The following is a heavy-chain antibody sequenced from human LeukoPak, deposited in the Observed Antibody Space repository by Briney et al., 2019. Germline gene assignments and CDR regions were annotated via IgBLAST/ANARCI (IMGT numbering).Heavy chain of an antibody. J-gene: IGHJ3*02. CDR3: ARCGASSKNAFDI. D-gene: IGHD6-13*01. Sequence: SETLSLTCTVSGGSISSGGYYWSWIRQPPGKGLEWIGYIYHSGSTYYNPSLKSRVTISVDRSKNQFSLKLSSVTAADTAVYYCARCGASSKNAFDIWGQGTMVTVSS. CDR2: IYHSGST. CDR1: GGSISSGGYY. V-gene: IGHV4-30-2*01.